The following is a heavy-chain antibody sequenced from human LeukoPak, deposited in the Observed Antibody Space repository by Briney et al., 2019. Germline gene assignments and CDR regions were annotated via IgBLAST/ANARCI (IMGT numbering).Heavy chain of an antibody. J-gene: IGHJ4*02. CDR2: ISSDGNNK. D-gene: IGHD1-1*01. CDR3: ARDGNNWIGYYLDY. CDR1: GFTFSNYA. Sequence: GGSLRLSCAASGFTFSNYAIHRVRQARGEGLEWGAVISSDGNNKYYADSVKGPFTISRDNSKKTRYLQMNSLRAEDTAVYYCARDGNNWIGYYLDYGGQGTLVTVSS. V-gene: IGHV3-30-3*01.